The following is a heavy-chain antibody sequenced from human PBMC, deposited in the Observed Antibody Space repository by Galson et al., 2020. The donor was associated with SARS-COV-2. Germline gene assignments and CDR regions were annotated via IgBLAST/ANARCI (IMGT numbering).Heavy chain of an antibody. D-gene: IGHD1-26*01. V-gene: IGHV3-30*01. CDR1: GFTFSSYA. Sequence: GSLRLSCAASGFTFSSYAMHWVRQAPGKGLEWVAVISYDGSNKYYADSVKGRFTISRDNSKNTLYLQMNSLRAEDTAVYYCARPDSGSYYSYFDYWGQGTLVTVSS. CDR3: ARPDSGSYYSYFDY. J-gene: IGHJ4*02. CDR2: ISYDGSNK.